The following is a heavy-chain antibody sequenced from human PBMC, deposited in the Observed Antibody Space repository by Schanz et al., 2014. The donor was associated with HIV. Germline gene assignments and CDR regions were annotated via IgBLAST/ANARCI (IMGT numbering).Heavy chain of an antibody. Sequence: QVQLLQSGAEVKKPGASVKLSCKASGYTFTSSYMHWVRLAPGQGLEWMGWISAYNGNTKYAQKLQGRLTMTTDTSTSTAYMELRRLRSDDTAVYYCARVNKDIGGYYFDYWGQGTVVTVSS. D-gene: IGHD2-15*01. CDR1: GYTFTSSY. CDR2: ISAYNGNT. J-gene: IGHJ4*02. V-gene: IGHV1-18*04. CDR3: ARVNKDIGGYYFDY.